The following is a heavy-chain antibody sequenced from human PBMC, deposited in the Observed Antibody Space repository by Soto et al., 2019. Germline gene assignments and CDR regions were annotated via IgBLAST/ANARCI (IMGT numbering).Heavy chain of an antibody. D-gene: IGHD3-22*01. V-gene: IGHV3-30*03. Sequence: QVQLVESGGGVVQPGTSLRLTCAGSGFTFSRNGMHWVRQAPDKGLEWVALVSYDGTKKYYVDSVKGRFTISRDNSENTLYLQMNSLRAEDTAVYYCARWVGGSMSDNSGKYDSWGQGTLVTVSS. CDR2: VSYDGTKK. CDR1: GFTFSRNG. J-gene: IGHJ5*01. CDR3: ARWVGGSMSDNSGKYDS.